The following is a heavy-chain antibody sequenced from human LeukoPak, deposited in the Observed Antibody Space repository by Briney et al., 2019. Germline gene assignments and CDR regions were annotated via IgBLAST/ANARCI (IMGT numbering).Heavy chain of an antibody. D-gene: IGHD1-26*01. Sequence: ASVKVSCKASGYTFTGYYMHWVRQAPGQGLEWMGRISPNSGGTNYAQKFQGRVTMTRDTSISTAYMELSRLRSDDTAVYYCARSVVGSPDAFDIWGQGTMVTVSS. V-gene: IGHV1-2*06. J-gene: IGHJ3*02. CDR1: GYTFTGYY. CDR3: ARSVVGSPDAFDI. CDR2: ISPNSGGT.